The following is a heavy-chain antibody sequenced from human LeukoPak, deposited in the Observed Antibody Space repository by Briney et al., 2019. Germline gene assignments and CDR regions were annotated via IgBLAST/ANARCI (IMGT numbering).Heavy chain of an antibody. CDR3: ARGGEAAAFDY. CDR1: GFTFLSYW. V-gene: IGHV3-7*01. CDR2: IKQDGSEK. J-gene: IGHJ4*02. D-gene: IGHD2-15*01. Sequence: PGGSLRLSCAASGFTFLSYWMSWVRQTPGKGLEWVANIKQDGSEKYYVDSVKGRFTISRDNAKNSLYLQMNSLRAEDTAVYYCARGGEAAAFDYWGQGTLVTVSS.